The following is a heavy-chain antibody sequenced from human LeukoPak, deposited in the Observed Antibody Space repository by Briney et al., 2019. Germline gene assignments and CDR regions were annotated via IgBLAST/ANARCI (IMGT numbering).Heavy chain of an antibody. CDR2: IWYDGSNK. V-gene: IGHV3-33*01. CDR3: ARARYVNSFYAFDI. Sequence: GGSLRLSCAASGFTFSSYGMHWVRQAPGKGLEWVAVIWYDGSNKYYADSVQGRFTISRDNSKNTLYLQMNSLRAEDTAMYYCARARYVNSFYAFDIWGQGTLVTVSS. D-gene: IGHD3-9*01. CDR1: GFTFSSYG. J-gene: IGHJ3*02.